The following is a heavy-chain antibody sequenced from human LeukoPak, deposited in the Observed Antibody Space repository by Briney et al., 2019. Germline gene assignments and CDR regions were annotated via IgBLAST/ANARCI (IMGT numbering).Heavy chain of an antibody. Sequence: PSETLSLTCTVSSGSIGSSNYHWGWIRQPPGKGLEWIGSIYYSGIAYYNPTLKSRVTISVDASKSHFSLRLSSVTAADTAVYYCARQVNSMAGTHFDVWGLGTLVPVSS. CDR1: SGSIGSSNYH. V-gene: IGHV4-39*01. J-gene: IGHJ4*02. CDR3: ARQVNSMAGTHFDV. D-gene: IGHD6-19*01. CDR2: IYYSGIA.